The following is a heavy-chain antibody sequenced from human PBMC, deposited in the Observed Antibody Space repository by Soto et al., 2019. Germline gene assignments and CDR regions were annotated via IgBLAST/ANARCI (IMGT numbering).Heavy chain of an antibody. CDR1: GFTFSNYR. V-gene: IGHV3-21*04. D-gene: IGHD3-10*01. J-gene: IGHJ4*02. Sequence: GGSLRLSCATSGFTFSNYRMNWVREAPGKGLEWVASISGSGKDTFYRDSVKGRFTISRDNAESSLVLQMNSLTVDDTAVYYCARELSRVRGVIYFDYWGQGTLVTVSS. CDR2: ISGSGKDT. CDR3: ARELSRVRGVIYFDY.